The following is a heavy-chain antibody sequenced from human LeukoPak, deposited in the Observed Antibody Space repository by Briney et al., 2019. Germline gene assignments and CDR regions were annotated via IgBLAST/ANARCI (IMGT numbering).Heavy chain of an antibody. D-gene: IGHD6-19*01. J-gene: IGHJ4*02. V-gene: IGHV4-39*07. CDR1: GGSISSSSYY. Sequence: SETLSLTCTVSGGSISSSSYYWGWLRQPPGKGLEWIGSIYYSGSTYYNPSLKSRVTISVDTSKNQFSLKLSSVTAADTAAYYCARDPPSRYSSGWYLGVDYWGQGTLVTVSS. CDR2: IYYSGST. CDR3: ARDPPSRYSSGWYLGVDY.